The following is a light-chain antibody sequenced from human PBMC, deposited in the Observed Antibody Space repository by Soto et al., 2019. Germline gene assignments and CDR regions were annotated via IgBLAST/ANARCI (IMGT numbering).Light chain of an antibody. V-gene: IGKV1-39*01. CDR1: QSISSY. J-gene: IGKJ1*01. CDR2: TAS. Sequence: DIQMTQSPSSLSASVGDRVTITCRASQSISSYLNWYQQKPGKAPKLLIYTASSLQSGVPSRFSGSGSGTDFTLTISSLQPEDFAAYYCQQSYITPWTFGQGTKVEIK. CDR3: QQSYITPWT.